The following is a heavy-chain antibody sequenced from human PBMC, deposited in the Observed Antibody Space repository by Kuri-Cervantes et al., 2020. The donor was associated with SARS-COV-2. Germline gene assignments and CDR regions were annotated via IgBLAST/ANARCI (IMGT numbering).Heavy chain of an antibody. CDR3: AKTGAYCGGDCYSGWFDP. CDR1: GFTLSSYA. D-gene: IGHD2-21*02. CDR2: ISGGGDST. J-gene: IGHJ5*02. V-gene: IGHV3-23*01. Sequence: GGSLRLSCAASGFTLSSYAVSWVRQAPGKGLEWVSAISGGGDSTYYADSAKGRFTISRDNSKNTLYLQMNSLRAEDTAVYYCAKTGAYCGGDCYSGWFDPWGQGTLVTVSS.